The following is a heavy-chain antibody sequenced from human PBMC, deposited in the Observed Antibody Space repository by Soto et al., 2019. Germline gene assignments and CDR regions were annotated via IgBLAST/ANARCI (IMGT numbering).Heavy chain of an antibody. J-gene: IGHJ3*02. CDR1: GFTFSDYY. D-gene: IGHD3-10*01. CDR2: ISSSSSNI. V-gene: IGHV3-11*05. Sequence: QVPLVESGGGLVQPGGSLRLSCAASGFTFSDYYMSWIRQAPGKGLEWVSYISSSSSNINYADSVKGRFTISRDNAKNSLYLQMNSLRAEDTAVYYCARETRGVDDAFDIWGQGTMVTVSS. CDR3: ARETRGVDDAFDI.